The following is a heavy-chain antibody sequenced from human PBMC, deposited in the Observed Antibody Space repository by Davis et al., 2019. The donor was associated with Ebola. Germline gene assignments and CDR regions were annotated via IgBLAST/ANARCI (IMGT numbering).Heavy chain of an antibody. J-gene: IGHJ6*02. CDR3: ARQGRYCISTSCYLYYYYGMDV. Sequence: SETLSLTCTVSGGSISSYYWSWIRQPPGKGLEWIGYIYYSGSTNYNPSLKSRVTISVDTSKNQFSLKLSSVTAADTAVYYCARQGRYCISTSCYLYYYYGMDVWGQGTTVTVSS. CDR2: IYYSGST. CDR1: GGSISSYY. D-gene: IGHD2-2*01. V-gene: IGHV4-59*08.